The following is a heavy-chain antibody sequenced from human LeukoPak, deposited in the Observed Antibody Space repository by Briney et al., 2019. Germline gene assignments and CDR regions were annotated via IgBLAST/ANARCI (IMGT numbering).Heavy chain of an antibody. Sequence: SETLSLTCTVSGGSISGYYYNWIRQPPGKGLEWLGYFYYSGSTNYNPSLKSRVTISLDTSRNQFSLKLSSVTTAETAVYYCARSVVTLYWYFDLWGRGTLVTVSS. CDR2: FYYSGST. CDR3: ARSVVTLYWYFDL. D-gene: IGHD4-23*01. J-gene: IGHJ2*01. CDR1: GGSISGYY. V-gene: IGHV4-59*01.